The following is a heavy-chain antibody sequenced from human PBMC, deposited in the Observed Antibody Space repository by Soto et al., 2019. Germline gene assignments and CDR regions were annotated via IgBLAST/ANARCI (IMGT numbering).Heavy chain of an antibody. CDR3: ARYYDSSGYHKFYFDY. D-gene: IGHD3-22*01. CDR1: GGSISSGGYY. CDR2: IYYSGST. Sequence: SETLSLTCTVSGGSISSGGYYWSWIRQHPGKGLEWIGYIYYSGSTYYNPSLKSRVTISVDTSKNQFSLKLSSVTAADTAVYYCARYYDSSGYHKFYFDYWGQGTLVTVSS. V-gene: IGHV4-31*03. J-gene: IGHJ4*02.